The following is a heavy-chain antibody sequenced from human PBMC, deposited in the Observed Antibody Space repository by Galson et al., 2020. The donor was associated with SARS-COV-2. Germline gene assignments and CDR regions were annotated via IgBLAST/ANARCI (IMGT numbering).Heavy chain of an antibody. D-gene: IGHD6-13*01. J-gene: IGHJ6*02. CDR1: GGSISSYY. V-gene: IGHV4-59*13. CDR2: IYYSGST. Sequence: SETLSLTCTASGGSISSYYWRWIRQPPGKGLEWTGYIYYSGSTNYNPSLTSRVTISVDTSKNQFSLKLSSVTAADTAVYYCARVGSSSSSSPSYGMDVWGQGTTVTVSS. CDR3: ARVGSSSSSSPSYGMDV.